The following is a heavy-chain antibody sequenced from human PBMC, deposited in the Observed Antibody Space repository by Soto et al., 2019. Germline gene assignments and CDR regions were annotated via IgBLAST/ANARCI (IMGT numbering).Heavy chain of an antibody. CDR3: AKPVYGSGIPDY. V-gene: IGHV3-23*01. CDR2: IAETGSST. J-gene: IGHJ4*02. Sequence: PGGSLRLSCATSGLNFNGYTMSWVRQAPGQGLEWVSGIAETGSSTYYADSVKGRFTISRDNSENTLYLQMNNLRAEDTAIYYCAKPVYGSGIPDYCGRGTLVTVSS. CDR1: GLNFNGYT. D-gene: IGHD3-10*01.